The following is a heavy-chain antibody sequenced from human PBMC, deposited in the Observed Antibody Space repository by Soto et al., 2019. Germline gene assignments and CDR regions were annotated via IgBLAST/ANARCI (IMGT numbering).Heavy chain of an antibody. J-gene: IGHJ4*02. Sequence: PGGSLRLSCAASGFTFSSYAMTWVRQAPGKGLEWVSGISGSGGSTCYADSVKGRFTISRDNSKNTLYLQMSSLRAEDTAVYYCAKDLYYYDSWGQGTLVTVSS. CDR1: GFTFSSYA. V-gene: IGHV3-23*01. CDR3: AKDLYYYDS. CDR2: ISGSGGST.